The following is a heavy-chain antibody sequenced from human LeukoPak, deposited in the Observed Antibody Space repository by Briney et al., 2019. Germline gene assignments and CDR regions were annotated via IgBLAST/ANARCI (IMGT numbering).Heavy chain of an antibody. CDR3: AREWDV. J-gene: IGHJ6*04. Sequence: GGPLRLSCAASGFTFSSYWMHLVRQAPGKGLVWASRINSDGSSTSYADSVKGRFTISRDNAKNTLYLQMNSLRAEDTAVYYCAREWDVWGKGTTVTVSS. V-gene: IGHV3-74*01. CDR2: INSDGSST. CDR1: GFTFSSYW.